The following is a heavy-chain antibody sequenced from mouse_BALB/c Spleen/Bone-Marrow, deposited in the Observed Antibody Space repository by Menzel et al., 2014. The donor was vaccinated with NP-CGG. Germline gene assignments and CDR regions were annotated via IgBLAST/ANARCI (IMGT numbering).Heavy chain of an antibody. D-gene: IGHD2-1*01. CDR2: IDPENGDT. J-gene: IGHJ1*01. CDR3: KAAIYYGNYFDV. V-gene: IGHV14-4*02. Sequence: EGKLMEPGAELVRSGASVKLSCTASGFNIKDYYMHWVKQRPEQGLEWIGWIDPENGDTEYAPKFQGKATMTADTSSNTAYLQISSLTSEDTAVYYCKAAIYYGNYFDVCGAATTATISS. CDR1: GFNIKDYY.